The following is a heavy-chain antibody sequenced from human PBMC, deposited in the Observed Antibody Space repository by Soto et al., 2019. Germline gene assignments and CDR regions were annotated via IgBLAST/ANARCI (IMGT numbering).Heavy chain of an antibody. V-gene: IGHV4-59*01. CDR3: ARVWGGAFDF. J-gene: IGHJ3*01. CDR2: IYYSGST. Sequence: SETLSLTCTVSGGSISSYYWSWIRQPPGKGLEWIGYIYYSGSTNHNPSLKSRVTISVDTSKNQFSLKLSSVTAADTAVYYCARVWGGAFDFWGQGTMVTVSS. D-gene: IGHD3-10*01. CDR1: GGSISSYY.